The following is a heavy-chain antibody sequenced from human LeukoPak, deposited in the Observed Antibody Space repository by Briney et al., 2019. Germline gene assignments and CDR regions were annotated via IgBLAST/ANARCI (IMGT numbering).Heavy chain of an antibody. CDR3: ARGVFWMVINGFDI. Sequence: SETLSFTSTVSGGSISSYYWSCIRQPPGKGLEWIGYINYSETTNYNPSLKRRVTISVDTSRNQFSLKLSSVTAADTAVYYCARGVFWMVINGFDIWGQGTMVTVSS. V-gene: IGHV4-59*01. J-gene: IGHJ3*02. CDR1: GGSISSYY. D-gene: IGHD3-3*01. CDR2: INYSETT.